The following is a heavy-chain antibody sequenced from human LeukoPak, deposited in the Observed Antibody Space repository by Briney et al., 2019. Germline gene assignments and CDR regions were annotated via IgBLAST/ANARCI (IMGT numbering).Heavy chain of an antibody. V-gene: IGHV3-9*01. J-gene: IGHJ3*02. CDR1: GFTFDDYA. D-gene: IGHD6-13*01. Sequence: SLRLSCAASGFTFDDYAMHWVRQAPGKGLEWVSGISWNSGSIGYADSVKGRFTISRDNAKNSLYLQMNSLRAEDTALYYCAKGSSSSWYDAFDIWGQGTMVTVSS. CDR3: AKGSSSSWYDAFDI. CDR2: ISWNSGSI.